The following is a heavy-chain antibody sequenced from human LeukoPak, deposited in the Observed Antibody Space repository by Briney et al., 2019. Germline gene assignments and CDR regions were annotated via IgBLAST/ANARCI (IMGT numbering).Heavy chain of an antibody. CDR1: GFTFSSYS. V-gene: IGHV3-21*01. D-gene: IGHD3-16*02. CDR2: ISSSSSYI. Sequence: PGGSLRLSCAASGFTFSSYSMNWVRQAPGKGLEWVSSISSSSSYIYYADSVKGRFTISRDNAKNSLCLQMNSLRAEDTAVYYCAREVIAAYYYYGMDVWGQGTTVTVSS. CDR3: AREVIAAYYYYGMDV. J-gene: IGHJ6*02.